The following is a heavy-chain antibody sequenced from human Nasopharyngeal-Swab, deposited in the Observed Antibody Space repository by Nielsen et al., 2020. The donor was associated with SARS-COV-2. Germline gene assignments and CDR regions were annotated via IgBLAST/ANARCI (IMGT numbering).Heavy chain of an antibody. CDR3: ARDDGDVPGMTGSGPPGGY. J-gene: IGHJ4*02. D-gene: IGHD1-14*01. V-gene: IGHV1-2*06. Sequence: ASVKVSCKASGYTFIGYDIHWVRQAPGQGLEWMARFNPKSGDTNFAQKFQGRVTVTRDTSINTAYMELSSLRFDDTAVYYCARDDGDVPGMTGSGPPGGYWGQGTLVTVSS. CDR2: FNPKSGDT. CDR1: GYTFIGYD.